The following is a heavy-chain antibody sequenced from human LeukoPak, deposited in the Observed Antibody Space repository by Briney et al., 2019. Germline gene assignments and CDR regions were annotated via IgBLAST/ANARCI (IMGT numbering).Heavy chain of an antibody. Sequence: PSETLSLTCTISGGSVSDYYWSWIRQSPGKGLEWIGYIYHTGSTSYSPSLKSRVTISADTSQNQFSLKLSSVTAADTAVYYCARARPPYYYGSGSYLAYWGQGTLVTVSS. CDR1: GGSVSDYY. J-gene: IGHJ4*02. D-gene: IGHD3-10*01. CDR3: ARARPPYYYGSGSYLAY. V-gene: IGHV4-59*02. CDR2: IYHTGST.